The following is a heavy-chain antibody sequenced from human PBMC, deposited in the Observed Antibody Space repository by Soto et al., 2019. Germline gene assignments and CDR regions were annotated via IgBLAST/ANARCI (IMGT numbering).Heavy chain of an antibody. CDR2: ISSSSSYI. V-gene: IGHV3-21*01. CDR1: GFTFSSYS. Sequence: GGSLRLSCAASGFTFSSYSMNWVRRAPGKGLEWVSSISSSSSYIYYADSVKGRFTISRDNAKNSLYLQMNSLRAEDTAVYYCARGREDFWSGYYYYYYGMDVWGQGTTVTVSS. D-gene: IGHD3-3*01. CDR3: ARGREDFWSGYYYYYYGMDV. J-gene: IGHJ6*02.